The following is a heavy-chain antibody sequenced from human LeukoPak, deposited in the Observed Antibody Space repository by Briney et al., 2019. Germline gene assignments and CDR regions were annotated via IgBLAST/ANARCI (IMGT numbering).Heavy chain of an antibody. D-gene: IGHD3-22*01. CDR3: ARQQSYYDSSGRTDY. CDR1: GGSISTYK. Sequence: SETLSLTCSVSGGSISTYKWSWIRQPPGKGLEWIGYIYYSGSTYYNPSLKSRVTISVDTSKNQFSLKLSSVTAADTAVYYCARQQSYYDSSGRTDYWGQGTLVTVSS. V-gene: IGHV4-59*04. CDR2: IYYSGST. J-gene: IGHJ4*02.